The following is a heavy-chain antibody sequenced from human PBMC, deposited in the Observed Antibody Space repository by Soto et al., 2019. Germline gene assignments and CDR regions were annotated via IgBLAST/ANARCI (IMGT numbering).Heavy chain of an antibody. D-gene: IGHD2-15*01. V-gene: IGHV3-53*01. Sequence: PGGSLRLSCAASGFTVSSNYMSWVRQAPGKGLEWVSVIYSGGSTYYADSVKGRFTISRDNSKNTLSLQMNSLRAEDTAVYYCARGKWAGAATPLEYWGQGTLVTVSS. CDR2: IYSGGST. J-gene: IGHJ4*02. CDR1: GFTVSSNY. CDR3: ARGKWAGAATPLEY.